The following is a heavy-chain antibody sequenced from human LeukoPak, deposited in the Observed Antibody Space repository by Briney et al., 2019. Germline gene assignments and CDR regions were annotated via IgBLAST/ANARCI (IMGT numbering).Heavy chain of an antibody. V-gene: IGHV3-30*04. Sequence: PGRSLRLSCAASGFTFSSYAMHWVRQDPGKVLEWVAVISYDGSNKYYADSVKGRFTISRDNSKNTLYLQMNSLRAEDTAVYYCAREVSQYYYDSSGYFDYWGQGTLATVSS. CDR2: ISYDGSNK. J-gene: IGHJ4*02. CDR1: GFTFSSYA. CDR3: AREVSQYYYDSSGYFDY. D-gene: IGHD3-22*01.